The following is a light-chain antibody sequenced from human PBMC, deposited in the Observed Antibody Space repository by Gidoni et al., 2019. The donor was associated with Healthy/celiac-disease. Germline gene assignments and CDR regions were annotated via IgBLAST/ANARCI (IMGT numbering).Light chain of an antibody. CDR2: AAS. Sequence: DIQMTQSPSSLSASVGDRVTITCLASQSISSYLNWSQQKPGKAPKLLIYAASILQSGVPSRFSGSGSGTEFTLTINSLQPEDFATYYCQQSYSTPLTFGGGTKVEIK. J-gene: IGKJ4*01. V-gene: IGKV1-39*01. CDR3: QQSYSTPLT. CDR1: QSISSY.